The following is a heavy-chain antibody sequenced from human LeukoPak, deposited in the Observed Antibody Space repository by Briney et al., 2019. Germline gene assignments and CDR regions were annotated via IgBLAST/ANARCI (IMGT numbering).Heavy chain of an antibody. D-gene: IGHD3-16*01. CDR2: ISGGSSTI. V-gene: IGHV3-48*02. Sequence: GGSLRLSCAASGLTVSGNYMNWVRQAPGKGREWVSYISGGSSTIYYADSVKGRFTISRDNAKNSLYLQMNSLRDEDTAVYYCANTYYDYVWGSNWGQGTLVTVSS. CDR1: GLTVSGNY. J-gene: IGHJ4*02. CDR3: ANTYYDYVWGSN.